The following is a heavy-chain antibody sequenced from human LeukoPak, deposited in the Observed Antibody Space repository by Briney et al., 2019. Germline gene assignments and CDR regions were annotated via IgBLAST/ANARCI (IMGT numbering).Heavy chain of an antibody. J-gene: IGHJ4*02. Sequence: EALSLTCSVSGASISNYYWSWIRQPAGKGLEFIGLFYNSGSTNCNPSLKSRVTMSLDTSKNQFSLRLISVTAADTAMYYCARVGDYALKDWGQGTLVTVSS. V-gene: IGHV4-4*07. D-gene: IGHD3-16*01. CDR2: FYNSGST. CDR3: ARVGDYALKD. CDR1: GASISNYY.